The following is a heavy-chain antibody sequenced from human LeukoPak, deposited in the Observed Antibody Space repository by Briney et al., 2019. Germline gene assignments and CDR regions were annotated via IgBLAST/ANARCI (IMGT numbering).Heavy chain of an antibody. Sequence: TGGSLRLSCAASGFTFSSYSMNWVRQAPGRGLEWVSYISSSSSTIYYADSVKGRFTISRDNAKNSLYLQMNSLRAEDTAVYYCARDYATGYYYDSSGYPPYFDYWGQGTLVTVSS. J-gene: IGHJ4*02. D-gene: IGHD3-22*01. V-gene: IGHV3-48*04. CDR2: ISSSSSTI. CDR1: GFTFSSYS. CDR3: ARDYATGYYYDSSGYPPYFDY.